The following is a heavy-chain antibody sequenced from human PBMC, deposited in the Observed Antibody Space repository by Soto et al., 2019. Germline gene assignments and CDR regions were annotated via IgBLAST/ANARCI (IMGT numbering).Heavy chain of an antibody. J-gene: IGHJ5*02. CDR2: MYYSGTT. CDR3: AVVDSNGNWFDP. Sequence: QLQLQESGPGLVKPSETLSLTCTVSGGSISSSDFYWGWLRQPPGKGLDFIGSMYYSGTTYYNPSLKNRITISVDTSKNQFSLKLISVTAADTAVYYCAVVDSNGNWFDPWGQGALVTVSS. V-gene: IGHV4-39*01. CDR1: GGSISSSDFY. D-gene: IGHD3-22*01.